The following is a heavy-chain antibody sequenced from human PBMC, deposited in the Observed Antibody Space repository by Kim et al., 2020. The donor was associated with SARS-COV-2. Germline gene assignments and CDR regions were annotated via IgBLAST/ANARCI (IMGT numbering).Heavy chain of an antibody. V-gene: IGHV7-4-1*02. CDR2: INTNTGNP. J-gene: IGHJ4*02. D-gene: IGHD4-17*01. CDR1: GYTFSSYP. CDR3: ARVAGNDDYDLDY. Sequence: ASVKVSCKTSGYTFSSYPLNWVRQAPGQGLEWMGWINTNTGNPRYAQGFTGRFVFSLDTSVSTAYLQIRSLKAEDTAVYYCARVAGNDDYDLDYWGQGTQVTVSS.